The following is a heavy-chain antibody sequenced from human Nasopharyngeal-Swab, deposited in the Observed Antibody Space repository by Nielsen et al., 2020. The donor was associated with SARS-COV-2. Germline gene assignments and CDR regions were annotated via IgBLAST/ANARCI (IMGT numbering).Heavy chain of an antibody. CDR3: AKEDGAARPCDY. CDR1: GFTFSSYG. CDR2: ISGSGGST. Sequence: GGSLRLSCAASGFTFSSYGMNWVRQAPGKGLEWVSAISGSGGSTHYADSVKGRFTISRDNSKNTLYLQMNSLRAEDTAVYYCAKEDGAARPCDYWGQGTLVTVSS. J-gene: IGHJ4*02. V-gene: IGHV3-23*01. D-gene: IGHD6-6*01.